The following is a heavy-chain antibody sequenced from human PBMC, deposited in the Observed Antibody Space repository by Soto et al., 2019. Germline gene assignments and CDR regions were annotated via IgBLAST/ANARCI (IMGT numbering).Heavy chain of an antibody. CDR2: ISAYNGNT. Sequence: GASVKVSCKASGYTFTSYGISWVRQAPGQGLEWMGWISAYNGNTNYAQKLQGRVTMTTDTSTSTAYMELRSLRSDDTAEYYCARTRGLRGHYYGWVYYYYGMDVWGQGTTVTVSS. CDR1: GYTFTSYG. J-gene: IGHJ6*02. D-gene: IGHD3-10*01. V-gene: IGHV1-18*04. CDR3: ARTRGLRGHYYGWVYYYYGMDV.